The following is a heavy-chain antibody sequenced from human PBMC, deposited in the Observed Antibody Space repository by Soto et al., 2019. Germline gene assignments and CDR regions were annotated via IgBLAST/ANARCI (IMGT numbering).Heavy chain of an antibody. CDR3: AHTPRRYPSYFAS. J-gene: IGHJ4*02. CDR1: GFSLSTRGVA. CDR2: IYWDADK. D-gene: IGHD1-26*01. V-gene: IGHV2-5*02. Sequence: QITLKESGPTLVKPTQTLTLTCTFSGFSLSTRGVAVGWFRQPPGKALEWLALIYWDADKWYSPPLTTSRTLTADTSTTQVVLTMTTMDPVATATSYCAHTPRRYPSYFASWGQGTLVTLSS.